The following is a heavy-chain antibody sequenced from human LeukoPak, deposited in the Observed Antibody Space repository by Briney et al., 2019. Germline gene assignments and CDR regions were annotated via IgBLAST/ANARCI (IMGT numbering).Heavy chain of an antibody. Sequence: SETLSLTCTVSGGSISNYYWTWIRQPPGKGLEWIGFIYYTGSTKYNPSLNSRVTMSIDTSKTQFSLMLSSAAAADTAVYYCARDDSGSYPYAFDIGGQGTLVTVSS. CDR3: ARDDSGSYPYAFDI. V-gene: IGHV4-59*01. CDR1: GGSISNYY. CDR2: IYYTGST. D-gene: IGHD1-26*01. J-gene: IGHJ3*02.